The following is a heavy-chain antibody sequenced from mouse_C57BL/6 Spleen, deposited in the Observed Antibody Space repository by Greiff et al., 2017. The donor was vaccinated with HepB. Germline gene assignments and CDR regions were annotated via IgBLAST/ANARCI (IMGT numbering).Heavy chain of an antibody. J-gene: IGHJ4*01. V-gene: IGHV1-53*01. Sequence: VQLQQPGTELVKPGASVKLSCKASGYTFTSYWMHWVKQRPGQGLEWIGNINPSNGGTNYNEKFKSKATLTVDKSSSTAYMQLSSLTSEDSAVYYCARSQVVARDAMDYWGQGTSVTVSS. CDR3: ARSQVVARDAMDY. CDR2: INPSNGGT. D-gene: IGHD1-1*01. CDR1: GYTFTSYW.